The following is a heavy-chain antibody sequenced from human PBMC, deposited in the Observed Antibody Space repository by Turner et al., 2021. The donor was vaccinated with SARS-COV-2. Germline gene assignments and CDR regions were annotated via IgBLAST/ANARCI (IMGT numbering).Heavy chain of an antibody. J-gene: IGHJ5*02. CDR1: GCSISSSYYY. Sequence: QLPLQESGPGLVKPSETLSLSCTVSGCSISSSYYYWGWIRQPPGKGLEWIGNIYYSGSTYYNPSLKSRVTISVDTSKNQFSLKLNSVTAADTAVYYCARHGPTSTTKAFDPWGQGTLVTVSS. CDR3: ARHGPTSTTKAFDP. CDR2: IYYSGST. V-gene: IGHV4-39*01. D-gene: IGHD4-17*01.